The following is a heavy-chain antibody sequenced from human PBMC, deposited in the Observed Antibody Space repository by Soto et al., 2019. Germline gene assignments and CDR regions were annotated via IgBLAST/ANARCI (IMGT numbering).Heavy chain of an antibody. J-gene: IGHJ4*02. D-gene: IGHD3-16*01. CDR2: IYYIYST. V-gene: IGHV4-31*03. Sequence: SETLSRTCSVSGGCVSSGGYYWHWIRKRPGKGLEWIGYIYYIYSTSYNPSLKSRVATSINTPTLKLSLNLASVTAADKSACYCARESGDSYIWFLDYLGQGTLGTVPS. CDR1: GGCVSSGGYY. CDR3: ARESGDSYIWFLDY.